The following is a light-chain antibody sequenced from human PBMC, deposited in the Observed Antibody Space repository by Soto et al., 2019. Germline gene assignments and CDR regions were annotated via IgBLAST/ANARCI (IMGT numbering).Light chain of an antibody. CDR3: QQRSNWPPIT. J-gene: IGKJ5*01. V-gene: IGKV3-11*01. Sequence: EIVLTQSPAPLSLSPGERATLSCRASQSVKTFLVWYQHRPGQAPRVLIYDASHRATGIPARFSGSGSGTDFTLTISSLEHEDAALYYCQQRSNWPPITFGQGTRLEI. CDR1: QSVKTF. CDR2: DAS.